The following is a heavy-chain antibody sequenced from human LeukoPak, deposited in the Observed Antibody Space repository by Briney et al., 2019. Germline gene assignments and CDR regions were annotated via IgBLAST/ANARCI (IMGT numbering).Heavy chain of an antibody. Sequence: GGSLRLSCAASGFTFSNYAMSWVRQAPGKGLEWVSLISGSGITYYADSVKGRFTISRDNSKNTLYLQMNSLRAQDTAVYYCAKEYTHTWPFDYWGQGTLVTVSS. CDR2: ISGSGIT. J-gene: IGHJ4*02. V-gene: IGHV3-23*01. D-gene: IGHD2-2*02. CDR1: GFTFSNYA. CDR3: AKEYTHTWPFDY.